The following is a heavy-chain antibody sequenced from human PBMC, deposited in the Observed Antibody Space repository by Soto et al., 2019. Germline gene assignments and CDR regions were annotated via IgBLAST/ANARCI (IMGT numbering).Heavy chain of an antibody. CDR3: ARGRGCISSSCYSDY. CDR1: GFTFSSYS. V-gene: IGHV3-48*01. D-gene: IGHD2-2*01. Sequence: PGGSLRLSCAASGFTFSSYSMIWVRQAPGKGLEWVSYIHESSNTIFYADSVRGRFTISRDNAKNSLYLQMNSLRAEDTAVYYCARGRGCISSSCYSDYWGQGIVVTVSS. CDR2: IHESSNTI. J-gene: IGHJ4*02.